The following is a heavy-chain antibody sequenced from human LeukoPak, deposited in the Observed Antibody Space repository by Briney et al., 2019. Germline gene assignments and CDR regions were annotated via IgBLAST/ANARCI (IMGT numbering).Heavy chain of an antibody. J-gene: IGHJ3*02. CDR2: INPNSGGT. D-gene: IGHD3-16*01. V-gene: IGHV1-2*02. CDR3: ARQDYPSYAFDI. Sequence: DSVKVSCKASGYTFTGYYMHWVRQAPGQGLEWMGWINPNSGGTNYAQKFQGRVTMTRDTSISTAYMELSRLRSNDTAVYYCARQDYPSYAFDIWGQGTMVTVSS. CDR1: GYTFTGYY.